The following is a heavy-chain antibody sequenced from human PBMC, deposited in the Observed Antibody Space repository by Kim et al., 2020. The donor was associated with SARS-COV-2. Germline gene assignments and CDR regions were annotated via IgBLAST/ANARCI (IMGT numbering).Heavy chain of an antibody. CDR1: GITFGDNA. J-gene: IGHJ4*02. V-gene: IGHV3-49*04. CDR2: IRSKAYGGAA. CDR3: ARASSEYRSGWYLDYFDY. D-gene: IGHD6-19*01. Sequence: GVSLRLSCTTSGITFGDNAINWVRQAPGKGLEWVGFIRSKAYGGAAEYAASVRGRFTISRDDSKSIAYLQMNSLKTEDTAVYYCARASSEYRSGWYLDYFDYRGQGTLVTVSS.